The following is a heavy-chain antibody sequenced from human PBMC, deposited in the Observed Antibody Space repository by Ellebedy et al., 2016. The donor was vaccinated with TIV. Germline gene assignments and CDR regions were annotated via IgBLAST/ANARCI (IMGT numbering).Heavy chain of an antibody. V-gene: IGHV4-34*01. J-gene: IGHJ5*02. Sequence: SETLSLTCTVYGGSFSGYYYSWIRQPPGKGLEWIGEINQSGRATYNPSLKGRVTISVDTSTNQVSLRLNSVTATDTALYYCARGGGQWLAGFDPWGQGTLVIVSS. CDR3: ARGGGQWLAGFDP. CDR2: INQSGRA. CDR1: GGSFSGYY. D-gene: IGHD6-19*01.